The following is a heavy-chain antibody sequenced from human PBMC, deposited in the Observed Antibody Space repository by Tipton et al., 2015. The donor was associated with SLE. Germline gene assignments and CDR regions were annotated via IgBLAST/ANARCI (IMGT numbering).Heavy chain of an antibody. CDR2: IYSSGST. V-gene: IGHV4-4*07. CDR3: AKGSGWYKD. D-gene: IGHD6-19*01. Sequence: TLSLTCTVSGGSISSYYWSWIRQPAGKGLEWIGRIYSSGSTNYNPSLKSRVTMSVDMSKNQFSLRLTSVTAADTAVFYCAKGSGWYKDWGQGTLVTVSS. CDR1: GGSISSYY. J-gene: IGHJ4*02.